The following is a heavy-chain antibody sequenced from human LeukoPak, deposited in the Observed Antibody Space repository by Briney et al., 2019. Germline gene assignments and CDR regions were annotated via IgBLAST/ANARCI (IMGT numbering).Heavy chain of an antibody. V-gene: IGHV4-38-2*01. J-gene: IGHJ5*02. CDR1: GDSISSDY. D-gene: IGHD1-26*01. Sequence: SETLSLTCAVSGDSISSDYWSWVRQPPGKGLEWIGSIYYSGSTYYNPSLKSRVTISVDTSKNQFSLKLSSVTAADTAVYYCARMPIVGATNGWFDPWGQGTLVTVSS. CDR3: ARMPIVGATNGWFDP. CDR2: IYYSGST.